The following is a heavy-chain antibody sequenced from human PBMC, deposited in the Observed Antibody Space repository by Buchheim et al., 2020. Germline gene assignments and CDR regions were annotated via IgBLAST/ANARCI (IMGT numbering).Heavy chain of an antibody. CDR3: AREGNVWGFRYYYYYMDV. J-gene: IGHJ6*03. D-gene: IGHD3-16*01. CDR2: INPSGGST. Sequence: QVQLVQSGAEVKKPGASVKVSCKASGYTFTSYYMHWVRQAPGQGLEWMGIINPSGGSTSYAQKFQGRVTMPRDTSTSTVYMELSSLRSEDTAVYYCAREGNVWGFRYYYYYMDVWGKGTT. V-gene: IGHV1-46*01. CDR1: GYTFTSYY.